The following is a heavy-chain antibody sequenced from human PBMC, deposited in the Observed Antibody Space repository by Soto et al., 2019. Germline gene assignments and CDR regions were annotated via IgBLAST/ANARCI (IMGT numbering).Heavy chain of an antibody. V-gene: IGHV3-23*01. Sequence: GGSLRLSCAASGFTFSSYAMSWVRQAPGKGLEWVSAISGSGGSTYYADSVKGRFTVSRDNSKNTLYLQMNSLRAEDTAVYYCAKDRGSRGAFDIWGQGTMVTVSS. CDR3: AKDRGSRGAFDI. CDR1: GFTFSSYA. D-gene: IGHD3-10*01. CDR2: ISGSGGST. J-gene: IGHJ3*02.